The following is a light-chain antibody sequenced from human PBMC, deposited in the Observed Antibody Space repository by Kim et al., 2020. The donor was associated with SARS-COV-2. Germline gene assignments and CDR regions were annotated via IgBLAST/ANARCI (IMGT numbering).Light chain of an antibody. CDR3: QQYYSSAYT. Sequence: SASTGDRVTITCRASQGISSYLAWYQQKPGKAPKLLIYAASTLQSGVPSRFSGSGSGTDFTLTISCLQSEDFATYYCQQYYSSAYTFGQGTKLEI. J-gene: IGKJ2*01. V-gene: IGKV1-8*01. CDR1: QGISSY. CDR2: AAS.